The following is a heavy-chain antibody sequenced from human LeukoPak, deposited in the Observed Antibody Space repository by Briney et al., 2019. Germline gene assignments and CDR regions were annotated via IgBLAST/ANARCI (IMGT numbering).Heavy chain of an antibody. CDR3: ARGRGTLWFGEY. CDR2: IYPSGGST. D-gene: IGHD3-10*01. CDR1: GYTFTSYY. V-gene: IGHV1-46*01. J-gene: IGHJ4*02. Sequence: GASVKVSCKASGYTFTSYYIHWVRQAPGQGPEWMGIIYPSGGSTTYAQKLQGRVTMTRNTSISTAYMELSSLRSEDTAVYYCARGRGTLWFGEYWGQGSLVTVSS.